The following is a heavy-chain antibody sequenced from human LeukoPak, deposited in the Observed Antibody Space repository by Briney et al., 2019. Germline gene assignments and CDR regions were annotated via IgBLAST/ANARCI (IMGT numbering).Heavy chain of an antibody. CDR3: ARGGEWLAYYYYYGMDV. V-gene: IGHV4-39*01. D-gene: IGHD6-19*01. Sequence: SETLSLTCTVSGGSISSSSYYWGWIRQPPGKGLEWIGSIYYSGSTYYNPSLKSRVTISVDTSKNQFSLKLSSVTAADTAVYYCARGGEWLAYYYYYGMDVWGQGTTVTVSS. CDR2: IYYSGST. J-gene: IGHJ6*02. CDR1: GGSISSSSYY.